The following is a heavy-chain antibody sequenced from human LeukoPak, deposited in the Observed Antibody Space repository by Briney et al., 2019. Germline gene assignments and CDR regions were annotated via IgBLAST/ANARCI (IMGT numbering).Heavy chain of an antibody. V-gene: IGHV1-2*02. J-gene: IGHJ5*02. CDR2: INLYNGDI. D-gene: IGHD2-21*01. Sequence: ASVKVSCKTSGFSFTDYYMHWVRQAPGQGLEWMGWINLYNGDIKSAQKFQGKFVMTRDTSITTVYTEVPRLTSDDTAIYYCARADRLHGGPYLIGPWGQGTLVTVSS. CDR3: ARADRLHGGPYLIGP. CDR1: GFSFTDYY.